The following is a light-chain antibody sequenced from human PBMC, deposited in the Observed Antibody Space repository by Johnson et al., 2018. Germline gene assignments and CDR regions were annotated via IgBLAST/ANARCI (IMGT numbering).Light chain of an antibody. CDR2: ENN. V-gene: IGLV1-51*02. J-gene: IGLJ1*01. CDR3: GTWDSSLSAGNC. CDR1: SSNIGNNY. Sequence: QSVLTQPPSVSAAPGQKVTISCSGSSSNIGNNYVSWYQQLPGTAPKLLIYENNKRPSGIPDRFSGSKSGTSATLGITGLQTGDEADYYCGTWDSSLSAGNCFGTWTKVTVL.